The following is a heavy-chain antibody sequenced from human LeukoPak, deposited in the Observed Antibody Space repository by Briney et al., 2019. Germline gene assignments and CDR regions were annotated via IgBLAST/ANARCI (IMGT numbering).Heavy chain of an antibody. CDR1: GYTFTSYD. J-gene: IGHJ3*02. D-gene: IGHD3-9*01. V-gene: IGHV1-8*01. CDR3: ARSILTGYYKLTGDDAFDI. CDR2: MNPNSGNT. Sequence: VASVKVSCKASGYTFTSYDINWVRQATGQGLEWMGWMNPNSGNTGYAQKFQGRVTMTRNTSISTAYMELSSLRSEDTAVYYCARSILTGYYKLTGDDAFDIWGQGTMVTVSS.